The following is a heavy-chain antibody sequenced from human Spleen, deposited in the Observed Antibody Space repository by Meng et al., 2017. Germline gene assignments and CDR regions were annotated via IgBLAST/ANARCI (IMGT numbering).Heavy chain of an antibody. CDR1: GFTFSSYA. V-gene: IGHV3-48*04. D-gene: IGHD6-13*01. CDR3: ARVRGAAGDY. CDR2: ISSSGSTI. J-gene: IGHJ4*02. Sequence: GESLKISCAASGFTFSSYAMSWVRQAPGKGLEWISYISSSGSTIYYADSVKGRFTISRDSAKNSLYLQMNTLRAEDTAVYYCARVRGAAGDYWGQGTLVTVSS.